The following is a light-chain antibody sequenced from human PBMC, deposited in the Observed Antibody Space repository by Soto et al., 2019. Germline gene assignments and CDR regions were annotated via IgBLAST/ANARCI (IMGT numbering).Light chain of an antibody. CDR2: EVT. V-gene: IGLV2-8*01. J-gene: IGLJ3*02. CDR1: SSDVGAYNY. CDR3: SSFASSNTWV. Sequence: QSALTQPPSASGSPGQSVTISCTGTSSDVGAYNYVSWYQQHAGKAPKLVIYEVTKRPSGVPDRFSGSKSANTAFLTVSGLQAEDEADYYCSSFASSNTWVFVGGTKLTVL.